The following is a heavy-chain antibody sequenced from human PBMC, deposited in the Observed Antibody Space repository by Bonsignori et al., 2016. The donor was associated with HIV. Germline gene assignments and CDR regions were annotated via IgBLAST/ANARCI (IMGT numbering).Heavy chain of an antibody. D-gene: IGHD3-10*01. Sequence: SETLSLTRTVSGGSISSGSYYWSWIRQPAGKGLEWIGRIYTSGSTNYNPSLKSRVTISVDTSKNQFSLKLSSVTAADTAVYYCARGAGLLWFGEINWFDPWGQGTLVTVSS. J-gene: IGHJ5*02. CDR1: GGSISSGSYY. CDR2: IYTSGST. CDR3: ARGAGLLWFGEINWFDP. V-gene: IGHV4-61*02.